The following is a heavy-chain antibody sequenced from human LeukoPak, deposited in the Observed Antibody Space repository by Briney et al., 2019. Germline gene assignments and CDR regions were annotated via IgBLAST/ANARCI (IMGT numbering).Heavy chain of an antibody. CDR2: ISSSGSTK. CDR3: AKGDVATAGTYYYYYMDV. J-gene: IGHJ6*03. CDR1: GFTFSNYY. V-gene: IGHV3-11*01. Sequence: GGSLTLSCAASGFTFSNYYMSWIRQAPGKGLEWVSYISSSGSTKYYADSVKGRFTISRDNAKNSLYLQMNSRRAEDTAVDSCAKGDVATAGTYYYYYMDVWGKGTTVTVSS. D-gene: IGHD6-13*01.